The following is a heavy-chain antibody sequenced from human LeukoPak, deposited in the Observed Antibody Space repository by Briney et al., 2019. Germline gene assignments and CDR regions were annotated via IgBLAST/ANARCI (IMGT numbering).Heavy chain of an antibody. CDR3: ARGRRSPWKAGFGELLFPDY. V-gene: IGHV4-34*01. J-gene: IGHJ4*02. Sequence: KASETLSLTCAVYGGSFSGYYWSWIRQPPGKGLEWIGEINHSGSTNYNPSLKSRVTISVDTSKNQFSLKLSSVTAADTAVYYCARGRRSPWKAGFGELLFPDYWGQGTLVTVSS. CDR1: GGSFSGYY. CDR2: INHSGST. D-gene: IGHD3-10*01.